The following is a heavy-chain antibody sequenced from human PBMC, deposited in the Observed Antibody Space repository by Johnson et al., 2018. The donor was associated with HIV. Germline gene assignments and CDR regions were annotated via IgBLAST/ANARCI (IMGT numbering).Heavy chain of an antibody. V-gene: IGHV3-66*01. D-gene: IGHD3-22*01. Sequence: VQLVESGGGLVQPGGSLRLSCAASGFTFSSYGMSWVRQAPGKGPEWVAVIYSGGDTYYADSVKGRFTISRDDSKNTLFLQMNSLRAEDTAMYYSARGLPNYYDSSGVDAFDIWGQGTMVTVSS. CDR2: IYSGGDT. CDR1: GFTFSSYG. CDR3: ARGLPNYYDSSGVDAFDI. J-gene: IGHJ3*02.